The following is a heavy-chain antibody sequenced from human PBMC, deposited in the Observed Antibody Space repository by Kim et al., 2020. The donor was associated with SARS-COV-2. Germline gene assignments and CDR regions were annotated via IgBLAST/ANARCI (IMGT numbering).Heavy chain of an antibody. CDR1: GFTFSSYA. Sequence: GGSLRLSCAASGFTFSSYAMHWVRQAPGKGLEWVAVISYDGSNKYYVDSVKGRFTISRDNSKNTLYLQMNSLRAEDTAVYYCARERGYYTNDAFDIWGQGTMVTVSS. CDR2: ISYDGSNK. D-gene: IGHD3-3*01. J-gene: IGHJ3*02. V-gene: IGHV3-30*04. CDR3: ARERGYYTNDAFDI.